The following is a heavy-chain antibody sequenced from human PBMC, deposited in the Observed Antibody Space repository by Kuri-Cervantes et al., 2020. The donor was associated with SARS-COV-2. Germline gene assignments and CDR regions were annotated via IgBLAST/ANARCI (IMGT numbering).Heavy chain of an antibody. J-gene: IGHJ5*02. D-gene: IGHD6-13*01. CDR3: ARDRGYSSSWYKPNWFDP. Sequence: SVKVSCKASGGTFSSYAISWVRQAPGQGLEWMGRIIPIFGIANYAQKFQSRVTITADKSTSTAYMELSSLRSEDTAVYYCARDRGYSSSWYKPNWFDPWGQGTLVTVSS. CDR1: GGTFSSYA. CDR2: IIPIFGIA. V-gene: IGHV1-69*04.